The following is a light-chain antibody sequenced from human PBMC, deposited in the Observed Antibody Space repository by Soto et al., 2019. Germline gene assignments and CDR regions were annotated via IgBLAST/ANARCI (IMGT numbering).Light chain of an antibody. CDR1: QSISSSY. CDR2: GAS. Sequence: EIVMTQSPGTLSLSPGERATLSCRASQSISSSYLAWYQQKRGQAPRLLMYGASTRATGIPARFSGSGSGTEFTLTISSLRSEDFAVYYCQQYNNWPRTFGQGTKVDIK. CDR3: QQYNNWPRT. V-gene: IGKV3-15*01. J-gene: IGKJ1*01.